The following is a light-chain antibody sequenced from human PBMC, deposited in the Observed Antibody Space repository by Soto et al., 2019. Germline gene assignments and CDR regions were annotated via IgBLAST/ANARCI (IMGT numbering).Light chain of an antibody. CDR3: MQALQSLT. CDR2: FGS. J-gene: IGKJ5*01. V-gene: IGKV2-28*01. CDR1: QSLLYNNTYNY. Sequence: AFSQSPITLPVKSGEPASLSCRSRQSLLYNNTYNYLDWYVQKPGQSPQLLIYFGSNRAPGVPDRFSGSGSGTDFTLKINRVEAEDVGTYYCMQALQSLTFGQGTGPVIK.